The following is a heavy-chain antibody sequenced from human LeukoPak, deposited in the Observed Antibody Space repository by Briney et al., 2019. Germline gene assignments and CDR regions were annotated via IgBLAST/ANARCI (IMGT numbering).Heavy chain of an antibody. CDR2: IRYDGSNK. V-gene: IGHV3-30*02. D-gene: IGHD2-2*02. Sequence: GGSLRLSCAASGFTFSSYGMHWVRQAPGKGLEWVAFIRYDGSNKYYADSVKGRFTISRDNSKNTLYLQMNSLRAEDTAVYYCAKDPQECSSTSCYTGYYFDYWGQGTLVTVSS. CDR1: GFTFSSYG. J-gene: IGHJ4*02. CDR3: AKDPQECSSTSCYTGYYFDY.